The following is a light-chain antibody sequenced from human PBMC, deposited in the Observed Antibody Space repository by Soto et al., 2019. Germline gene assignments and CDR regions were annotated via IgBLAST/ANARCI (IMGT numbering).Light chain of an antibody. Sequence: DIVVTQSPDSLAVSLGERATINCKSSQSVFYSPNNKNYLAWYQQKPGQPPKLLIYWASTRGSGVPDRFSGSGFGPDFTLTISSLQAEDVALYYCHQYYSNPPNPTFGQGPRWKSN. CDR3: HQYYSNPPNPT. J-gene: IGKJ1*01. V-gene: IGKV4-1*01. CDR1: QSVFYSPNNKNY. CDR2: WAS.